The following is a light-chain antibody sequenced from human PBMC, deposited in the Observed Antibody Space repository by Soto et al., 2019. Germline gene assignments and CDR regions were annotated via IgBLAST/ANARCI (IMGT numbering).Light chain of an antibody. CDR1: SSEVGGYNY. Sequence: QSVLTQPPSASGSPGQSVTISCTGTSSEVGGYNYVSWYQQHPGKAPKLMMYEVSKRPSVVTDRFSGSKSGNTAYLTVSGIQAEDEADYYCSSYAGSYVVFGGGTKVTVL. CDR2: EVS. V-gene: IGLV2-8*01. J-gene: IGLJ2*01. CDR3: SSYAGSYVV.